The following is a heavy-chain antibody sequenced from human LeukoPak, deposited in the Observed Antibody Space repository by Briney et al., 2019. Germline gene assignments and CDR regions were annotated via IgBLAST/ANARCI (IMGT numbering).Heavy chain of an antibody. CDR1: GFTFSSYA. J-gene: IGHJ4*02. Sequence: GGSLRLSCAASGFTFSSYAMSWVRQAPGKGLEWVPAISGSGDSTYYGDSVKGRFTISRDNSKNTLYLQMNSLRAEDTAVYYCAKTRPLDSSSWSHGDYWGQGTLVTVSS. V-gene: IGHV3-23*01. D-gene: IGHD6-13*01. CDR3: AKTRPLDSSSWSHGDY. CDR2: ISGSGDST.